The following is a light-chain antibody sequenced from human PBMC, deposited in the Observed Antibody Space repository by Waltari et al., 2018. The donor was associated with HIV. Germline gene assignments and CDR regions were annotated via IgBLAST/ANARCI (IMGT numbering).Light chain of an antibody. CDR2: AAS. CDR1: QGIRNA. CDR3: LQHNSDPRT. J-gene: IGKJ1*01. V-gene: IGKV1-17*01. Sequence: DIQMTQSPSSLSASVGDRVTITCRASQGIRNALGWYQQKPGKAPKRLIYAASSLQSGVPSRFSGSGSVTEFTLTISSLQPEDFATYYCLQHNSDPRTFGQGTKVEIK.